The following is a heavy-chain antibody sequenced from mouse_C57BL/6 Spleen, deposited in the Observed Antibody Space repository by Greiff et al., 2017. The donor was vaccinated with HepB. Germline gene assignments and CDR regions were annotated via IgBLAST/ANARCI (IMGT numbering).Heavy chain of an antibody. CDR2: ISSGSSTI. J-gene: IGHJ1*03. CDR3: ARKGNYYGSSHWGYFDV. D-gene: IGHD1-1*01. CDR1: GFTFSDYG. V-gene: IGHV5-17*01. Sequence: EVMLVESGGGLVKPGGSLKLSCAASGFTFSDYGMHWVRQAPEKGLEWVAYISSGSSTIYYADTVKGRFTISRDNAKNTLFLQMTSLRSEDTAMYYGARKGNYYGSSHWGYFDVWGTGTTVTVAS.